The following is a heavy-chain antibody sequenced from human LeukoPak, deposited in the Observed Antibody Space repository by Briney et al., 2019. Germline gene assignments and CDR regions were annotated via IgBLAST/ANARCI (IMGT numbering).Heavy chain of an antibody. D-gene: IGHD3-3*01. Sequence: GGSLRLSCAASGFTFSSYGMHWVRQAPGKGLEWVAFIRYDGSNKYYADSVKGRFTISRDNSKNTLYLQMNSLRAEDTAVYYCAKDGYDFWSGYNWFDPWGQGTLVTVSS. CDR2: IRYDGSNK. J-gene: IGHJ5*02. CDR1: GFTFSSYG. V-gene: IGHV3-30*02. CDR3: AKDGYDFWSGYNWFDP.